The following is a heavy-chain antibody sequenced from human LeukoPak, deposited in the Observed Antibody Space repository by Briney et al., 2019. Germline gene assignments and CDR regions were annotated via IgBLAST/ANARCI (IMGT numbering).Heavy chain of an antibody. Sequence: GGSLRLSCAASGFPFSSYWMSWVRQAPGKGLEWVANIKEDGSEIYYVDSVKGRFTISRDNARNSLYLQMNSLRAEDTAIYYCAKDGSSFDSWGQGTLVTVSS. CDR1: GFPFSSYW. CDR2: IKEDGSEI. CDR3: AKDGSSFDS. D-gene: IGHD2-15*01. J-gene: IGHJ4*02. V-gene: IGHV3-7*01.